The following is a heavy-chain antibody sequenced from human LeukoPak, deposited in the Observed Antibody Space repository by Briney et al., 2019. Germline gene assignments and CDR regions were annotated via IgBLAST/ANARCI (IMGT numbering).Heavy chain of an antibody. CDR3: ARDGRYCSSTSCYRSLDP. D-gene: IGHD2-2*01. Sequence: ASVKVSCKASGYTFTSYGISWVRQAPGQGLEWMGWSSAYNGNTNYAQKLQGRVTMTTDTSTSTAYMELRSLRSDDTAVYYCARDGRYCSSTSCYRSLDPWGQGTLVTVSS. CDR2: SSAYNGNT. V-gene: IGHV1-18*01. CDR1: GYTFTSYG. J-gene: IGHJ5*02.